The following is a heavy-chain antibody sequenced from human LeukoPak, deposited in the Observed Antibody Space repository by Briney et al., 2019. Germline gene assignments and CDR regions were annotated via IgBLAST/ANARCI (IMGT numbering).Heavy chain of an antibody. D-gene: IGHD3-10*01. Sequence: TGGSLGLSCAASGFTFTNAWMTWVRQAPGKGLEWVAVISYDGSNKYYADSVKGRFTISRDNSKNTLYLQMNSLRDEDTAVYYCAKDCSYGSGSYPINLAFDIWGQGTMVTVSS. V-gene: IGHV3-30*18. J-gene: IGHJ3*02. CDR2: ISYDGSNK. CDR3: AKDCSYGSGSYPINLAFDI. CDR1: GFTFTNAW.